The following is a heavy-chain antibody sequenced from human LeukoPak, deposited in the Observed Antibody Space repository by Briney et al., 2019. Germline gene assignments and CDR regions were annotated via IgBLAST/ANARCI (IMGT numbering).Heavy chain of an antibody. V-gene: IGHV1-46*01. CDR1: GYTFTSYY. D-gene: IGHD6-19*01. CDR2: INPSGGST. J-gene: IGHJ4*02. CDR3: ARGGSLAAAPHRYYFDY. Sequence: GASVKVSCKASGYTFTSYYMHWVRQAPGQGLEWMGIINPSGGSTTYAQKFQGRVTMTRDTSTSTVYMELSSLRSEDTAVFYCARGGSLAAAPHRYYFDYWGQGTPLTVSS.